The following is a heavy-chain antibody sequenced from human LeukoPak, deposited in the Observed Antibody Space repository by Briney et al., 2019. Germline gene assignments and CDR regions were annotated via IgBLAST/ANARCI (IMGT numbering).Heavy chain of an antibody. D-gene: IGHD3-22*01. CDR1: GYIFTGYY. J-gene: IGHJ3*02. V-gene: IGHV1-2*02. CDR2: INPNSGGT. CDR3: ARAGIWDYSDSSGYHNGAFDI. Sequence: ASMKVSCKASGYIFTGYYMHWVRQAPGQGLEWMGWINPNSGGTNYAQKFQGRVTMTRDTSISTAYMELSRLRSDDTAVYYCARAGIWDYSDSSGYHNGAFDIWGQGAMVTVSS.